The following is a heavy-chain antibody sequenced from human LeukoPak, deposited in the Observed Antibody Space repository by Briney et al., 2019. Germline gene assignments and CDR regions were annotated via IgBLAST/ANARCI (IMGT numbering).Heavy chain of an antibody. CDR3: ARGECSGGSCYSGY. D-gene: IGHD2-15*01. V-gene: IGHV1-8*01. CDR1: GYTFTSYD. Sequence: ASVKASCKASGYTFTSYDINWVRRATGQGLEWMGWMNPNSGNTGYAQKFQGRVTMTRNTSISTAYMELSSLRSEDTAVYYCARGECSGGSCYSGYWGQGTLVTVSS. CDR2: MNPNSGNT. J-gene: IGHJ4*02.